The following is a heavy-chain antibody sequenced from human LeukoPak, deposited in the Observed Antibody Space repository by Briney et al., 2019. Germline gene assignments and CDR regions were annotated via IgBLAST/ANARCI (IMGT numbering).Heavy chain of an antibody. CDR1: GYTFTNFY. CDR3: ARDYHGSGSLTTFDF. V-gene: IGHV1-46*01. Sequence: ASVKVSCKASGYTFTNFYMHWVRQAPGQGLEWMGIINPTGGRATSAQKFQGRLNLTRDTSTTTVYMELSSLRYEDTAVYYCARDYHGSGSLTTFDFWGQGTLVTVSS. J-gene: IGHJ4*02. D-gene: IGHD3-10*01. CDR2: INPTGGRA.